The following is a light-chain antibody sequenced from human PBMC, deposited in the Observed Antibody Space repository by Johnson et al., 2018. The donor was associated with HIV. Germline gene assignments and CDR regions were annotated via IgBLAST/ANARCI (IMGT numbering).Light chain of an antibody. J-gene: IGLJ1*01. V-gene: IGLV1-51*02. CDR1: SSNIGNNY. CDR2: ENN. CDR3: EAGDDSLNGFYV. Sequence: QSVLTQPPSVSAAPGQKVTISCSGSSSNIGNNYVSWYQQLPGTAPKLLIYENNKRPSGTPDRFSGSKSGTSASLALSGLQADDDGGYYCEAGDDSLNGFYVCVTGPKVTV.